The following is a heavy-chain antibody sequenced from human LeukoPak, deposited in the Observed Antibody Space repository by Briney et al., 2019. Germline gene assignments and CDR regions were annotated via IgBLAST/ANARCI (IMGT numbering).Heavy chain of an antibody. V-gene: IGHV4-34*01. Sequence: SETLSLTCAVYSGSFSGYYWSWIRQPPGKGLEWIGEINHSGSTNYNPSLKSRVTISVDTSKNQFSLKLSSVTAEDTAVYYCARGRYYFDYWGQGTLVTVSS. CDR1: SGSFSGYY. CDR2: INHSGST. J-gene: IGHJ4*02. CDR3: ARGRYYFDY.